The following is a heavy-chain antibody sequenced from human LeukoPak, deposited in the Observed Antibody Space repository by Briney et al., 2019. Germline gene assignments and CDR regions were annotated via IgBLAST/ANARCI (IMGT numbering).Heavy chain of an antibody. CDR1: GFTFSSYG. Sequence: GRSLRLSCAASGFTFSSYGMHWVRQAPGKGLEWVAVIWYDGSNKYYADSVKGRFTISRDNSKNTLYLQVNSLRAEDTAVYYCARDERIFGSYGMDVWGQGTTVTVSS. CDR3: ARDERIFGSYGMDV. J-gene: IGHJ6*02. V-gene: IGHV3-33*01. D-gene: IGHD3-3*01. CDR2: IWYDGSNK.